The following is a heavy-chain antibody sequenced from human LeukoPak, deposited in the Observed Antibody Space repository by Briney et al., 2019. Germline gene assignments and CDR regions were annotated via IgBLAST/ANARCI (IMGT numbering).Heavy chain of an antibody. Sequence: SETLSLTCTVSGGSISSYYWSWIRQPPGKGLEWIGYIYYSGSTNYNPSLKSRVTISVDTSKNQFSLKLSSVTAADTAVYYCARAVGDYGDYYFDYWGQGTLVTVSS. V-gene: IGHV4-59*01. D-gene: IGHD4-17*01. CDR1: GGSISSYY. J-gene: IGHJ4*02. CDR3: ARAVGDYGDYYFDY. CDR2: IYYSGST.